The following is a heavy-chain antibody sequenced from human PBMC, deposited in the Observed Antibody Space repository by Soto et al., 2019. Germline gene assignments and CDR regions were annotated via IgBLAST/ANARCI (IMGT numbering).Heavy chain of an antibody. V-gene: IGHV3-73*01. CDR3: TRGYGDYVRDY. CDR1: GFTFSGSA. CDR2: IRSKSNSYAT. D-gene: IGHD4-17*01. Sequence: EVQLVESGGGLVQPGGSLKLSCAVSGFTFSGSAMHWVRQASGKGLEWVGRIRSKSNSYATAYAALVKGRFTISRDDSKNPAYLQMNSLKTEDTAVYYCTRGYGDYVRDYWGQGTLVTVSS. J-gene: IGHJ4*02.